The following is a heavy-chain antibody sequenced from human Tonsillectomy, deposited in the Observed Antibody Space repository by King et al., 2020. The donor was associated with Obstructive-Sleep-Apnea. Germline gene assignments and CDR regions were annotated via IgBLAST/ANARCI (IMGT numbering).Heavy chain of an antibody. CDR1: GFTFVDYA. J-gene: IGHJ4*01. V-gene: IGHV3-49*03. CDR3: TRVRYRSGLYSPSPHY. CDR2: IRSNGYGVTT. Sequence: CTASGFTFVDYAMSWFRQAPGNGLEWVGFIRSNGYGVTTEYAASFTGRFIISRADSKIIAYLQVHNLKTKDTAVYYCTRVRYRSGLYSPSPHYCGLGTLVTVS. D-gene: IGHD6-19*01.